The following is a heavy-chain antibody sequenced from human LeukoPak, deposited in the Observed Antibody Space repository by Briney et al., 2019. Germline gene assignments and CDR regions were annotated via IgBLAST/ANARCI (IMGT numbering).Heavy chain of an antibody. V-gene: IGHV1-8*01. CDR3: ARRAYGSGSYLADY. CDR1: GYAFTSYD. CDR2: MNPNSGNT. Sequence: GASVKVSCKASGYAFTSYDISWVRQATGQGLEWMGWMNPNSGNTGSAQKFQGRVIMTRNTSTSTAYMELSSLRSEDTAVYYCARRAYGSGSYLADYWGQGTLVTVSS. D-gene: IGHD3-10*01. J-gene: IGHJ4*02.